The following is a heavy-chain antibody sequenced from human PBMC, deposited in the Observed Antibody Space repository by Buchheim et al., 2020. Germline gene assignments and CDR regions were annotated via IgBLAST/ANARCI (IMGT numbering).Heavy chain of an antibody. D-gene: IGHD6-19*01. Sequence: QVQLVESGGGVVQPGRSLRLSCAASGFTFSSYAMHWVRQAPGKGLEWVAVISYDGSNKYYADSVKGRFTISRDNSKNTLYLQMNSLRAEDTAVYYCAKDLSSLVVAVATFDYWGQGTL. J-gene: IGHJ4*02. CDR3: AKDLSSLVVAVATFDY. V-gene: IGHV3-30-3*01. CDR1: GFTFSSYA. CDR2: ISYDGSNK.